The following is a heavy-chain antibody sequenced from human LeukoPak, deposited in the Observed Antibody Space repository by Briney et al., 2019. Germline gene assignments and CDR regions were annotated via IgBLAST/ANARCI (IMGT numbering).Heavy chain of an antibody. CDR3: ATIPVGRGGYYYRGAFDI. Sequence: SVKVSCKVSGYTLTELSMHWVRQAPGKGLEWMGGFDPEDGETIYAQKFQGRVTMTEDTSADTAYMELSSLRSEDTAVYYCATIPVGRGGYYYRGAFDIWGQGTMVTVSS. CDR1: GYTLTELS. J-gene: IGHJ3*02. D-gene: IGHD3-22*01. CDR2: FDPEDGET. V-gene: IGHV1-24*01.